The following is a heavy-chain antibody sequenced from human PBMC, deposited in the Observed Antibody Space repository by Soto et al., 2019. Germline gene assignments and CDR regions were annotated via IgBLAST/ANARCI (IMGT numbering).Heavy chain of an antibody. Sequence: SETLSLTCAVYGGSFSGYYWSWIRQPPGKGLEWIGEINHSGSTNYNPSLKSRVTISVDTSKNQFSLKLSSVTAADTAVYYCARGDLLFDYWGQGTLVTVSS. J-gene: IGHJ4*02. V-gene: IGHV4-34*01. CDR2: INHSGST. CDR3: ARGDLLFDY. CDR1: GGSFSGYY. D-gene: IGHD1-26*01.